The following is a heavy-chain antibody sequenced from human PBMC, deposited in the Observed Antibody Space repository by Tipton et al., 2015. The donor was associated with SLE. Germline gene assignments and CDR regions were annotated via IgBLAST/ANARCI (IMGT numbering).Heavy chain of an antibody. D-gene: IGHD2-15*01. J-gene: IGHJ4*02. CDR1: GGSISSGSHY. V-gene: IGHV4-61*01. CDR2: ISYSGST. Sequence: TLSLTCTVSGGSISSGSHYWSWIRQPPGKGLEWIGYISYSGSTKYNPSLKSRVTISVDTSKKQFSLKLSSVTAADTAVYYCARGVSVADIDYFDYWGQGTLVTVSS. CDR3: ARGVSVADIDYFDY.